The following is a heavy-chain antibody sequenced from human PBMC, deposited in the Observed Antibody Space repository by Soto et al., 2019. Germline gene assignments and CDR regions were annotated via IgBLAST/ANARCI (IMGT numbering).Heavy chain of an antibody. CDR1: GLTFNNYA. Sequence: GGSLRLSCVASGLTFNNYAMSWVRQAPGKGLEWVSLISGGGDKTYYADSVKGHFTISRDNSKNMVYLQMNSLRAEDTAIYYCANRNFYDSRGYIDPYFDFWGQGTLVTVSS. D-gene: IGHD3-22*01. J-gene: IGHJ4*02. CDR2: ISGGGDKT. CDR3: ANRNFYDSRGYIDPYFDF. V-gene: IGHV3-23*01.